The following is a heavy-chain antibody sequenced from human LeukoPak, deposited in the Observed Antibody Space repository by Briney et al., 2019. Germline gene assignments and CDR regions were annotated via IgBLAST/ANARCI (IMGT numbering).Heavy chain of an antibody. CDR1: GGSFSGYY. D-gene: IGHD6-13*01. V-gene: IGHV4-34*01. Sequence: SETLSLTCAVYGGSFSGYYWSWIRQPPGKGLEWIGEINHSGSTNYNPSLKGRVTISEDTSKNQFSLKLSSVTAADTAVYYCARHLLRYSSSWYPNFDYWGQGTLVTVSS. J-gene: IGHJ4*02. CDR3: ARHLLRYSSSWYPNFDY. CDR2: INHSGST.